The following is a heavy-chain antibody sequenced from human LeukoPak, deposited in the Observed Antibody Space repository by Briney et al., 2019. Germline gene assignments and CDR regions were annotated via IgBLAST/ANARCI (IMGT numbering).Heavy chain of an antibody. V-gene: IGHV3-30*18. Sequence: GGSLRLSCAASGFTFSSYGMHWVRQAPGKGLEWVAVISYDGSNKYYADSVKGRFTISRDNSKNTLYLQMNSLRAEDTAVYYCAKTDSSGYYRDYWGQGTLVTVSS. J-gene: IGHJ4*02. CDR1: GFTFSSYG. CDR2: ISYDGSNK. CDR3: AKTDSSGYYRDY. D-gene: IGHD3-22*01.